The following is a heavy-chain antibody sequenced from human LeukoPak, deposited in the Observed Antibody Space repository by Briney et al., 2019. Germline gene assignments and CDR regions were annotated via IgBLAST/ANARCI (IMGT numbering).Heavy chain of an antibody. Sequence: ASVKVSCKASGYTFTSYGISLVRQAPGQGLEWMGWISAYNGNTNYAQKLQGRVTMTTDTSTSTAYMELRSLRSDDTAVYYCATSEVGAHQAYWGQGTLVTVSS. CDR3: ATSEVGAHQAY. D-gene: IGHD1-26*01. V-gene: IGHV1-18*01. CDR1: GYTFTSYG. CDR2: ISAYNGNT. J-gene: IGHJ4*02.